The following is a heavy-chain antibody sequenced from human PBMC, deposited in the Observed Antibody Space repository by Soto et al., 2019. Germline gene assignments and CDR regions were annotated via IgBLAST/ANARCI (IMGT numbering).Heavy chain of an antibody. CDR3: ASISIAADADLRYYYYYGMDV. CDR2: ISSNGGST. D-gene: IGHD6-13*01. V-gene: IGHV3-64D*06. J-gene: IGHJ6*04. Sequence: GGSLRLSCSASGFTFSSYAMHWVRQAPGKGLEYVSAISSNGGSTYYADSVKGRFTISRDNSKNTLYLQMSSLRAEDTAVYYCASISIAADADLRYYYYYGMDVWGKGTTGTVAA. CDR1: GFTFSSYA.